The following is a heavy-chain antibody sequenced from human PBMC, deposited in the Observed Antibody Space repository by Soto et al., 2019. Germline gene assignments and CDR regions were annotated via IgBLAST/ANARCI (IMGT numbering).Heavy chain of an antibody. CDR3: ARLPIMVYGEGGNGLDV. D-gene: IGHD2-8*01. CDR1: GYTXTSYY. J-gene: IGHJ6*02. Sequence: GXSXKVSFMASGYTXTSYYMNLVRQAPGQGLEWMGIINPSGGSTSYAQKFQGIVTMTRDTSTSTVYIELSSLRYEDTSVYYCARLPIMVYGEGGNGLDVWGQGTTVTVS. V-gene: IGHV1-46*01. CDR2: INPSGGST.